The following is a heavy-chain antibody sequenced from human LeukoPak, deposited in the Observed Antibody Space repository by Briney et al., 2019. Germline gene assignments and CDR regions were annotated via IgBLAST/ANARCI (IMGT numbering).Heavy chain of an antibody. CDR2: TWYVGSGQ. V-gene: IGHV3-33*01. CDR1: GFTFSSYA. Sequence: PGGCLRLSRAASGFTFSSYAMHWVRHAPGKGLECVGLTWYVGSGQYYRDSVKGRYTISRDNSKNTLYMPKNTLRAEDTAVYDFARDGARGYSGNEYYKYHGMDVWGQGTTVTVSS. D-gene: IGHD5-12*01. CDR3: ARDGARGYSGNEYYKYHGMDV. J-gene: IGHJ6*02.